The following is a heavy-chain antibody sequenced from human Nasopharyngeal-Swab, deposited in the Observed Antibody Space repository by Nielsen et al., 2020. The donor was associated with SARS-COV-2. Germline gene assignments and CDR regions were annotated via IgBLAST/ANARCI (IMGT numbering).Heavy chain of an antibody. CDR1: GGTFSSYA. Sequence: SVKVSCKASGGTFSSYAISWVRQAPGQGLEWMGGIIPIFGTANYAQKFRGRVTITADESTSTAYMELSSLRSEDTAVYYCARGGWKRYYYYYYYMDVWGKGTTVTVSS. CDR3: ARGGWKRYYYYYYYMDV. V-gene: IGHV1-69*13. D-gene: IGHD6-19*01. CDR2: IIPIFGTA. J-gene: IGHJ6*03.